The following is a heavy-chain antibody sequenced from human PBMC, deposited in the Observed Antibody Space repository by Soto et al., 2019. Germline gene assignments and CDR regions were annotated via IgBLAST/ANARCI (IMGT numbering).Heavy chain of an antibody. Sequence: PGGSLRLSCVASGFTFSSTAMNWVRQAPGKGLEWVSTIGGSGVAKYYAKSVKGRFTISRDNSNNTVFLQMNSLRAEDAAVYYCAKDRSPGATTWNAYWGQGTLVTVSS. D-gene: IGHD1-26*01. V-gene: IGHV3-23*01. J-gene: IGHJ4*02. CDR1: GFTFSSTA. CDR2: IGGSGVAK. CDR3: AKDRSPGATTWNAY.